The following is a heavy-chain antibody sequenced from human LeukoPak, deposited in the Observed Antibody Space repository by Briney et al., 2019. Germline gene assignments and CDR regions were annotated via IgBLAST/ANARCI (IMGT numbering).Heavy chain of an antibody. CDR3: ARGYGPGSYYHY. Sequence: PSETLSLTCTVYGGSFSGYYWSWIRQPPGKGXXWIGEINHSGSTNYNPSLKSRVTISVDTSKNQFSLKLSSVTAADTAVYYCARGYGPGSYYHYWGQGTLVTVSS. CDR2: INHSGST. V-gene: IGHV4-34*01. CDR1: GGSFSGYY. D-gene: IGHD3-10*01. J-gene: IGHJ4*02.